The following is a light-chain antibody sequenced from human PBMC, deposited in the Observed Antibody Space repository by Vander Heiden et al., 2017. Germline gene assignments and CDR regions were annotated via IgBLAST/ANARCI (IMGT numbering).Light chain of an antibody. CDR3: QQEGSSPLT. Sequence: EIVLTQSPGTLSLSLGERATLSCRASQSVSSSYLAWYQQKPGQAPMLLIYGASSRATGIPDRFSGSGSGTDFTLTISRLEPEDFAVYYCQQEGSSPLTFGGGTKVEIK. CDR1: QSVSSSY. CDR2: GAS. J-gene: IGKJ4*01. V-gene: IGKV3-20*01.